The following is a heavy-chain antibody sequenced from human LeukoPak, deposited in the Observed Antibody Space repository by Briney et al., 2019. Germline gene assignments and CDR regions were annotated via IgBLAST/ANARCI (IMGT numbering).Heavy chain of an antibody. CDR1: GGSFSGYY. D-gene: IGHD3-10*01. V-gene: IGHV4-34*01. CDR2: INHSGST. CDR3: ARGGYYYGWGRSRNWFDP. Sequence: SETLSLTCAVYGGSFSGYYWSWLRQPPGKGLEWFVEINHSGSTNYNPSLKSRVTISVDTSKNQFSLKLSSVTAADTAVYYCARGGYYYGWGRSRNWFDPWGQGTLVTVSS. J-gene: IGHJ5*02.